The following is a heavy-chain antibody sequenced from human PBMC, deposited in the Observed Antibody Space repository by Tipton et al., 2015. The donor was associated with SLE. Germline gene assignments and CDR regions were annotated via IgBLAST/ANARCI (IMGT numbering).Heavy chain of an antibody. Sequence: SLRLSCAASGFTFSSYAMSWVRQAPGKGLEWVSAISGSGGSTYYADSVKGRFTISRDNAKNSLYLQMNSLRAEDTAVYYCARRSSSWPFDYWGQGTLVTVSS. CDR3: ARRSSSWPFDY. D-gene: IGHD6-13*01. CDR1: GFTFSSYA. CDR2: ISGSGGST. J-gene: IGHJ4*02. V-gene: IGHV3-23*01.